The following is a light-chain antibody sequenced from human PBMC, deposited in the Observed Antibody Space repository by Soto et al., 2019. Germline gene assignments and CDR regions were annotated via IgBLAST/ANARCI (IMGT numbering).Light chain of an antibody. CDR1: NIGSKS. CDR2: DDS. V-gene: IGLV3-21*02. CDR3: HVWDSSSEHV. J-gene: IGLJ1*01. Sequence: SYELNKPPSVSVAPGQTARINWGRNNIGSKSGHWYQQKPGQAPVMVVDDDSDRLSGIPERFSGSNSGNTATLTISRVEAGNEAGYFFHVWDSSSEHVFGTGTKVTVL.